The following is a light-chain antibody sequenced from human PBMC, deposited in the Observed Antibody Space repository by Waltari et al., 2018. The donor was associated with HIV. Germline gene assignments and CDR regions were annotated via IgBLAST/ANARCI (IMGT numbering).Light chain of an antibody. J-gene: IGLJ1*01. CDR2: EVS. Sequence: QSALTQPASVSGSPGQSITISCTGTSSDVGSYNLVSWYQQYPGKVPKLMIYEVSKRPSGVSNRFSGSKSGNTASLTISGLQVEDEADYYCGSDAGSSTPVVVGTATKVTVL. CDR3: GSDAGSSTPVV. CDR1: SSDVGSYNL. V-gene: IGLV2-23*02.